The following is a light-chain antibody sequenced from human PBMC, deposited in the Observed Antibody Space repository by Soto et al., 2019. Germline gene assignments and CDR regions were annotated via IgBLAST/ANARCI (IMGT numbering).Light chain of an antibody. V-gene: IGKV1-5*03. Sequence: DLQMTQSPSTLSASVGDRVTITCRASQSISSWLAWYQQKPGKAPKLLIYKASSLESGVPSRFSGSGSGTEFTLTIISLQPDDFATYYCQQYNSYWTFGQGTKVDIK. J-gene: IGKJ1*01. CDR1: QSISSW. CDR3: QQYNSYWT. CDR2: KAS.